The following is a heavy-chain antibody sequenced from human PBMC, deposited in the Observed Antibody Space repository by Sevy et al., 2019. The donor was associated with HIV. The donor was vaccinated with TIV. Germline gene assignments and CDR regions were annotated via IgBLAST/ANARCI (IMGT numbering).Heavy chain of an antibody. CDR1: GYTFTSYD. Sequence: ASVKVSCKASGYTFTSYDINWVRQATGQGLEWMGWMNPNSGNTGYAQKFQGRVTMTRNSSISTAYMELSSLRSEDTAVYYCARDGPHYDFWSGYYNYYYYMDVWGKGTTVTVSS. CDR2: MNPNSGNT. D-gene: IGHD3-3*01. J-gene: IGHJ6*03. CDR3: ARDGPHYDFWSGYYNYYYYMDV. V-gene: IGHV1-8*01.